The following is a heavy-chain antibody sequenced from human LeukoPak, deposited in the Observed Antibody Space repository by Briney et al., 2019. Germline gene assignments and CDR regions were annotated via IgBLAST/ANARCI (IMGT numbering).Heavy chain of an antibody. CDR3: ARDPVVVAASDYYYYYNMAV. J-gene: IGHJ6*03. CDR1: GFTFSHYA. CDR2: ISSSSSYI. D-gene: IGHD2-15*01. V-gene: IGHV3-21*01. Sequence: GGSLRLSCAASGFTFSHYAMCWVRQAPGKGLEWVSSISSSSSYIYYADSVKGRFTISRDNAKNSLYLQMNSLRAEDKAVYYFARDPVVVAASDYYYYYNMAVWGKGPRSPSP.